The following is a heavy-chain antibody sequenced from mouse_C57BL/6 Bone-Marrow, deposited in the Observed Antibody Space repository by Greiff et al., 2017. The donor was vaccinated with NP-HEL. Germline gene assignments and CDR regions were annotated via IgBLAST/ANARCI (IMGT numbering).Heavy chain of an antibody. V-gene: IGHV14-4*01. J-gene: IGHJ4*01. Sequence: EVKLEESGAELVRPGASVKLSCTASGFNIKDDYMHWVKQRPEQGLEWIGWIDPENGDTEYASKFQGKATITADTSSNPAYLQLSSLTSEDTAVYYCITDGRWDMDYWGQGTSVTVSS. CDR3: ITDGRWDMDY. CDR1: GFNIKDDY. D-gene: IGHD2-3*01. CDR2: IDPENGDT.